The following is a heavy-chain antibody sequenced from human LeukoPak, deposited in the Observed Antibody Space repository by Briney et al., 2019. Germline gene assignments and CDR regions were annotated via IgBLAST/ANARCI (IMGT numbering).Heavy chain of an antibody. CDR2: IYYSGST. CDR1: GGSISSSSYY. D-gene: IGHD6-19*01. Sequence: KPSETLSLTCTVSGGSISSSSYYWGWIRQPPGKGLEWIGSIYYSGSTYYNPSLKSRVTISVDTSKNQFSLKLSSVTAADTAVYYCARRQWHWFDPWGQGTLVTVSS. J-gene: IGHJ5*02. V-gene: IGHV4-39*01. CDR3: ARRQWHWFDP.